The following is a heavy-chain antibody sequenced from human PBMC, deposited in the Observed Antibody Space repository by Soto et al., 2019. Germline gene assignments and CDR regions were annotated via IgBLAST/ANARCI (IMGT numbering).Heavy chain of an antibody. CDR3: ARSRADGRYAFDY. Sequence: EVQLVESGGGLVQPGGSLRLSCAASGFTFSSYSMNWVRQAPGKGLEWVSYISSSSSTIYYTDSVKVRFTISRDNANNSLYLQMSSLRDDDTAVYYCARSRADGRYAFDYWGQGTLVTVSS. CDR1: GFTFSSYS. CDR2: ISSSSSTI. J-gene: IGHJ4*02. V-gene: IGHV3-48*02. D-gene: IGHD3-9*01.